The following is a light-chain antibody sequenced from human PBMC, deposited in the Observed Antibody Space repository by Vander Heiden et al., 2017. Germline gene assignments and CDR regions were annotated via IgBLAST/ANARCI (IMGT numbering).Light chain of an antibody. CDR1: QSISRY. J-gene: IGKJ4*01. CDR3: QQSYRTFT. V-gene: IGKV1-39*01. CDR2: AAA. Sequence: DIQMTQSPSSLSASVGARVTITCRASQSISRYLNWYQHKPGKAPNLLIYAAAGLRSGVPPRFSGSGSGTDFTLTISSLQPEDFATYYCQQSYRTFTFGGGTKVEIK.